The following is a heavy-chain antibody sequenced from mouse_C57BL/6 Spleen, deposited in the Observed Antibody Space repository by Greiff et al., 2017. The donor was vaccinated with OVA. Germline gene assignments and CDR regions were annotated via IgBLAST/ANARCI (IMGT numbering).Heavy chain of an antibody. V-gene: IGHV1-55*01. CDR1: GYTFTSYW. CDR2: IYPGSGST. CDR3: ASGRVRYGSSDWYFDV. Sequence: QVQLQQPGAELVKPGASVKMSCKASGYTFTSYWITWVKQRPGQGLAWIGDIYPGSGSTNYNEKFKSKATLTVDTSYSTAYMQLSSLTSEDSAVYYCASGRVRYGSSDWYFDVWGTGTTVTVSS. J-gene: IGHJ1*03. D-gene: IGHD1-1*01.